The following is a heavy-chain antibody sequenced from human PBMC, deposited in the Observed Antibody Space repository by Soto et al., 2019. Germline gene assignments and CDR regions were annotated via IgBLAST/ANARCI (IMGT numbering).Heavy chain of an antibody. J-gene: IGHJ6*02. CDR3: ARDPVDTAMVQYYYYGMDV. V-gene: IGHV6-1*01. CDR2: TYYRSKWYN. Sequence: PSQTLSLTCAISGDSVSSNSAAWNWIRQSPSRGLEWLGRTYYRSKWYNDYAVSVKSRITINPDTSKNQFSLQLNSVTPEDTAVYYCARDPVDTAMVQYYYYGMDVWGQGTTVTVS. CDR1: GDSVSSNSAA. D-gene: IGHD5-18*01.